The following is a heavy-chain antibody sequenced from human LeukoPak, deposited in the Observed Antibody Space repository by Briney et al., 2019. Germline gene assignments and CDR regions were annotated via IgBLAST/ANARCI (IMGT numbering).Heavy chain of an antibody. CDR3: ARDPTMLRGVKYWYFDL. D-gene: IGHD3-10*01. CDR2: IDKSSNTI. CDR1: GFPLSTSS. J-gene: IGHJ2*01. Sequence: PGGSLRLSCAASGFPLSTSSMNWVRQAPGKGLEWISYIDKSSNTIYYADSVKGRFTISRDSAKNSLYLQMNSLRAEDTAVYYCARDPTMLRGVKYWYFDLWGRGTLVTVSS. V-gene: IGHV3-48*04.